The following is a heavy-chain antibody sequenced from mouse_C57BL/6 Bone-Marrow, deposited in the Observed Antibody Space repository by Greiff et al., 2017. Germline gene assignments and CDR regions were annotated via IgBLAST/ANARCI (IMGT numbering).Heavy chain of an antibody. CDR3: ARSGPYSYGSRDWYFDV. V-gene: IGHV1-81*01. CDR2: IYPRSGNT. CDR1: GYTFTSYG. J-gene: IGHJ1*03. Sequence: QVQLQQSGAELARPGASVKLSCKASGYTFTSYGISWVKQRTGQGLEWIGEIYPRSGNTYYNEKFKGKATLTADKSSSTAYMALRSLTSEDSAVYFCARSGPYSYGSRDWYFDVWGTGTTVTVSS. D-gene: IGHD1-1*01.